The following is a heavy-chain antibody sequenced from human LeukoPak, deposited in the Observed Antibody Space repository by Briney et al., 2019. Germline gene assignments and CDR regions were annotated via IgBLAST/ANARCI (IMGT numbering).Heavy chain of an antibody. V-gene: IGHV3-30*01. CDR3: AGAVGMQY. CDR1: GFTFSSYA. D-gene: IGHD2-8*01. CDR2: ISYDGSNK. Sequence: PGGSLRLSCAASGFTFSSYAMHWVRQAPGKGLEWVAVISYDGSNKYYADSVKGRFTISRDNSKNTLYLQMNSLRAEDTAVYYCAGAVGMQYWGQGTLVTVSS. J-gene: IGHJ4*02.